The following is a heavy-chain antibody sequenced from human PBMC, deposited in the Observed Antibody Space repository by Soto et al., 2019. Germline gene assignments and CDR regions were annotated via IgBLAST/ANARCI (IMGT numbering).Heavy chain of an antibody. V-gene: IGHV4-4*02. CDR2: IYQSGTT. Sequence: QVYLQESGPGLVKPSGTLSLTCAVSGASISSSNWWTWVRQPPGKGLEWIGEIYQSGTTNYNTSLKSRFTLSLDKSQNQFSLRLYSMTAADAAVYFCARKKLAAAGYYNGMDVWGQGTTVTVSS. D-gene: IGHD6-13*01. J-gene: IGHJ6*02. CDR3: ARKKLAAAGYYNGMDV. CDR1: GASISSSNW.